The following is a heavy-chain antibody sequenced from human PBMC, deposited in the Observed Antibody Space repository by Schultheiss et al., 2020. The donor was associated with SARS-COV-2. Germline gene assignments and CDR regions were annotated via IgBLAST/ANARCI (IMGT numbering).Heavy chain of an antibody. J-gene: IGHJ2*01. CDR1: GYSISSGYY. Sequence: SETLSLTCAVSGYSISSGYYWGWIRQPPGKGLEWIGYIYYSGSTNYNPSLKSRVTISVDTSKNQFSLKLSSVTAADTAVYYCARERRMTTVVTSWYFDLWGRGTLVTVSS. CDR3: ARERRMTTVVTSWYFDL. V-gene: IGHV4-38-2*02. CDR2: IYYSGST. D-gene: IGHD4-23*01.